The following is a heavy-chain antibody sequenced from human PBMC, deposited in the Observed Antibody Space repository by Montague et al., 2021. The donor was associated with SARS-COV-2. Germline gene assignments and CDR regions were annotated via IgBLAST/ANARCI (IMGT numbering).Heavy chain of an antibody. CDR3: ARVRNSWAYFFDY. Sequence: SLRLSCAASTFTVNNNYMSWVRQAPGKGLEWVSVIYAGDSTYYADSVRGRFTISRDISKNTLFLQMNSLRAEDTALYYCARVRNSWAYFFDYWGQGTLVTVSS. CDR1: TFTVNNNY. D-gene: IGHD6-13*01. J-gene: IGHJ4*02. V-gene: IGHV3-66*01. CDR2: IYAGDST.